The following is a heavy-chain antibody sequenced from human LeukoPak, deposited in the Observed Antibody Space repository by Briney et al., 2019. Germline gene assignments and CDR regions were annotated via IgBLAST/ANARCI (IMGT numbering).Heavy chain of an antibody. Sequence: PSETLSLTCTVSGYSISSGYYWGWIRQPPGKGLEWIGSIYHSGSTYYNPSLKSRVTISVDTSKNQFSLKLSSVTAADTAVYYCARGGHYDFWSGSFDYWGQGTLVTVSS. V-gene: IGHV4-38-2*02. CDR1: GYSISSGYY. CDR2: IYHSGST. CDR3: ARGGHYDFWSGSFDY. D-gene: IGHD3-3*01. J-gene: IGHJ4*02.